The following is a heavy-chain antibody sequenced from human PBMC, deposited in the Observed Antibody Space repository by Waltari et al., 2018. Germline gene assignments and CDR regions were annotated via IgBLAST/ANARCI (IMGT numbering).Heavy chain of an antibody. J-gene: IGHJ3*01. CDR2: TSLFGTS. V-gene: IGHV4-4*07. D-gene: IGHD4-4*01. CDR1: NGTIGSYY. CDR3: ARSPHWTTVEDL. Sequence: QVRLEESGPGVVKPSETLSLTCTVSNGTIGSYYYSWVRQPAGKGPEWLGRTSLFGTSEYNPHSRSRLKLSLDKSKQQFFLNLNSATAADTAVYYCARSPHWTTVEDLWGQGTGVTVSS.